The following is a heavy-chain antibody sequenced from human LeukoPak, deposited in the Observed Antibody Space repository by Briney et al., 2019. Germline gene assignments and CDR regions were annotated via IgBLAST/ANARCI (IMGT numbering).Heavy chain of an antibody. D-gene: IGHD5-18*01. CDR1: GGSISSYY. CDR2: LYGSGST. Sequence: SETLSLTCTVSGGSISSYYWSWIRQPPGKGLEWIGYLYGSGSTNYNPSLKSRVTISVDTSKNQFSLKLSSVTAADTAVYYCATKVLRSGYTYGFGNYWGQGTLVTVSS. J-gene: IGHJ4*02. CDR3: ATKVLRSGYTYGFGNY. V-gene: IGHV4-59*12.